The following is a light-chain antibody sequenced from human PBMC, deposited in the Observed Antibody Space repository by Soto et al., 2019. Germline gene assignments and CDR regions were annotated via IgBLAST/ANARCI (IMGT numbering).Light chain of an antibody. CDR3: QQYYSTPLT. CDR1: QSVFYSSNNKNS. CDR2: WAS. V-gene: IGKV4-1*01. Sequence: DIVMTQSPDSLAVSLGEWATINCKSSQSVFYSSNNKNSLSWYQQKPGQPPKLLFYWASTRESGVPDRFSGSGSGTDFTLTISSLQAEDVAVYYCQQYYSTPLTFGGGTKVEIK. J-gene: IGKJ4*01.